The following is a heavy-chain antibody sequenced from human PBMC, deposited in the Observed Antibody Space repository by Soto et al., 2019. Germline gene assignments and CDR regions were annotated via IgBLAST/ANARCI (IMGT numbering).Heavy chain of an antibody. CDR3: AKIGYAFDI. V-gene: IGHV3-23*01. J-gene: IGHJ3*02. Sequence: GGSLRLSCAASVFPFSSYAMSWVRQAPGKGLEWVSAISGSGGSTYYADSVKGRFTISRDNSKNTLYLQMNSLRAEDPAVYYCAKIGYAFDIWGQGTMVTVSS. CDR1: VFPFSSYA. CDR2: ISGSGGST.